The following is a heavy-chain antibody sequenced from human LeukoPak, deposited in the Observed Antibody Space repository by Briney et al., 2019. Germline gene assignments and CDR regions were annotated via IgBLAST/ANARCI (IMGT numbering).Heavy chain of an antibody. Sequence: GGSLRLSCAASGFTFSSYAMSWVRQAPGKGLEWVSAISGSGGSTYYADSVKGRFTISRDNSKNTLYLQMISLRAEDTAVYYCAKDGIAVAGTDWFDPWGEGTLVTVSS. J-gene: IGHJ5*02. CDR3: AKDGIAVAGTDWFDP. CDR2: ISGSGGST. CDR1: GFTFSSYA. D-gene: IGHD6-19*01. V-gene: IGHV3-23*01.